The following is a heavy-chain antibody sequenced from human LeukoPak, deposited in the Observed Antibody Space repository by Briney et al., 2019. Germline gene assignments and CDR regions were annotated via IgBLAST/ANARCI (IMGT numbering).Heavy chain of an antibody. CDR2: FDPEDGET. Sequence: ASVKVSCKVSGYTLTELSMHWVRQAPGKGLEWMGGFDPEDGETIYAQKFQGRVTMTEDTSTDTAYMELSSLRSEDTAVYYCATGELLTYYYYDMDVWGQGTTVTVSS. V-gene: IGHV1-24*01. CDR1: GYTLTELS. J-gene: IGHJ6*02. D-gene: IGHD1-7*01. CDR3: ATGELLTYYYYDMDV.